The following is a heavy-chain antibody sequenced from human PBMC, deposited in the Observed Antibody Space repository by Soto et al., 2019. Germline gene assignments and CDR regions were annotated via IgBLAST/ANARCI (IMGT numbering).Heavy chain of an antibody. V-gene: IGHV4-59*01. CDR3: ATVRRARHRTFYFDP. D-gene: IGHD2-8*01. CDR1: SGSISSNY. J-gene: IGHJ5*02. Sequence: SETLSLTCTASSGSISSNYWSWIRQPPGKRLEWIGYISSSGSTSYNASLQRRVSISVDTSRSQISLRLTSVTAADTAVYYCATVRRARHRTFYFDPWGRGTLVTVSS. CDR2: ISSSGST.